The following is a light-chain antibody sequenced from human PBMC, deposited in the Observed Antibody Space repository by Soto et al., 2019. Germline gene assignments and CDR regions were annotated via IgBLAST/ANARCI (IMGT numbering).Light chain of an antibody. Sequence: DIQMTHSPSALSAVVGDRVTITCRASRAIGDRLAWFQQKPGKAPRFLIQTASNLQGGVPSRFSGSGSGTEFILSINSVQPEDIGTYYCLQVYSFPRTFGQGTKVDNK. CDR1: RAIGDR. CDR2: TAS. CDR3: LQVYSFPRT. J-gene: IGKJ1*01. V-gene: IGKV1-12*01.